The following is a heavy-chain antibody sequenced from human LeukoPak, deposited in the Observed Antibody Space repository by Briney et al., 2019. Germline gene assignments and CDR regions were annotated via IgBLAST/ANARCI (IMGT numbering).Heavy chain of an antibody. V-gene: IGHV4-59*01. CDR2: IYYSGST. CDR1: GGSISSYY. J-gene: IGHJ5*02. Sequence: PSETLSLTCTVSGGSISSYYWSWIRQTPGKGLEWIGYIYYSGSTNYNPSLKSRVTISVDTSKNQFSLKLSSVTAADTAMYYCTRDEDSAYGSGSYLSWGQGTLVTVSS. CDR3: TRDEDSAYGSGSYLS. D-gene: IGHD3-10*01.